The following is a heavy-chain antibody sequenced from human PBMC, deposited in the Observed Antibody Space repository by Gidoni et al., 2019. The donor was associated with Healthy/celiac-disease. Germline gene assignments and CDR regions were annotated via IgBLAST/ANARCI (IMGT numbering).Heavy chain of an antibody. D-gene: IGHD6-13*01. CDR2: INPNRGGT. J-gene: IGHJ5*02. V-gene: IGHV1-2*04. CDR1: GYTFTAYY. Sequence: QVQLVQSGAEVKKPGASVTVSCKASGYTFTAYYMPWVRQAPGQGLERMGRINPNRGGTSYAQKFQGWVTMTRDTSISTAYMELSRLRSDDTAVYYCARGSTGAAAGTGSGGADGDWFDPWGQGTLVTVSS. CDR3: ARGSTGAAAGTGSGGADGDWFDP.